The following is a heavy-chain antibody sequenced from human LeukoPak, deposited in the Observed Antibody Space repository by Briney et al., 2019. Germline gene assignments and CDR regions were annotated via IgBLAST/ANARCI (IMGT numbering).Heavy chain of an antibody. D-gene: IGHD3-3*01. CDR3: ARLGVAGYFDY. CDR1: GFTFSSYS. V-gene: IGHV3-21*01. Sequence: KPGGSLRLSCAASGFTFSSYSMNWVRQAQGKGLEWVSSISSSSSYIYYADSVKGRFTISRDNAKNSLYLRMNSLRAEDTAVYYCARLGVAGYFDYWGQGTLVTVSS. J-gene: IGHJ4*02. CDR2: ISSSSSYI.